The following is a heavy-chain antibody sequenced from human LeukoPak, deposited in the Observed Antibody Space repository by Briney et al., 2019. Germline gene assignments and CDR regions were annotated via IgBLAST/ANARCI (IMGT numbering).Heavy chain of an antibody. Sequence: GGSLRLSCAASGFTFSSFAMHWVRQAPGKGLEWVAVISYDGSNKYYADSVKGRFTISRDNSKNTLYLQMNSLRAEDTAVYYCARVGRSGQLAGGDYYYYMDVWGKGTTVTVSS. CDR2: ISYDGSNK. V-gene: IGHV3-30*04. CDR1: GFTFSSFA. D-gene: IGHD6-13*01. CDR3: ARVGRSGQLAGGDYYYYMDV. J-gene: IGHJ6*03.